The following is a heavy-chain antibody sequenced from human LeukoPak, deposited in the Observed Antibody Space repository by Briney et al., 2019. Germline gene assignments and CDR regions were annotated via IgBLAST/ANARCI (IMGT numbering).Heavy chain of an antibody. D-gene: IGHD5-12*01. J-gene: IGHJ4*02. CDR3: AIYSGYDEPFEY. CDR2: INPNSGGT. CDR1: GYTFTGYY. Sequence: ASVKVSCKASGYTFTGYYMHWVRQAPGQGLEWMGWINPNSGGTSYAQKFQGRVTMTRDTSVTTAYMELSRLRSDDTAVYYFAIYSGYDEPFEYWGQGTLVTVSS. V-gene: IGHV1-2*02.